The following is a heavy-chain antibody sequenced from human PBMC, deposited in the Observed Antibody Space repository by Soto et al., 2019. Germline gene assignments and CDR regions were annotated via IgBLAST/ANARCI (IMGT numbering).Heavy chain of an antibody. Sequence: QVQLVQSGAEVKKPGASVKVSCKASGYTFTTYEIHWVRQVPGQGLEWMGWMSPSSGNTGYVDQFRGRVTMTSNTSMTTAYMELSSLRSEDTAVYYCARVGGQLFGGHGMEVWGQGTTVTVSS. D-gene: IGHD3-10*01. J-gene: IGHJ6*02. V-gene: IGHV1-8*01. CDR2: MSPSSGNT. CDR3: ARVGGQLFGGHGMEV. CDR1: GYTFTTYE.